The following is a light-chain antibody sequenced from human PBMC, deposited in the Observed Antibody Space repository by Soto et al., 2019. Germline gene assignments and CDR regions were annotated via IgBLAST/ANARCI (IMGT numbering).Light chain of an antibody. J-gene: IGKJ5*01. Sequence: EIVLTQSPATLSLSPGERATLSCRASQSVSSYLAWYQQKPGQAPRLLIYDASNRATGIPARFSGSGSWTDFTLTISSLEPEDFAVYYCQQRSNWPREVTFGQGTRLEIK. CDR3: QQRSNWPREVT. CDR1: QSVSSY. CDR2: DAS. V-gene: IGKV3-11*01.